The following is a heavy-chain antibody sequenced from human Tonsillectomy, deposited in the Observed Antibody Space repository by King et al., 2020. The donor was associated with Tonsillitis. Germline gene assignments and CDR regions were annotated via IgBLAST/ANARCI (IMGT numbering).Heavy chain of an antibody. Sequence: QLQESGPGLLKPSETLSLTCSVSGGSISGYYWSWIRQSPEKGLEWIGYIHDSGSTNYNPSLKSRITMSXDTSRSQISLKVNSVTAADTAVYYCARGTAPRPGVXGQGTLVTVSX. J-gene: IGHJ3*01. CDR2: IHDSGST. V-gene: IGHV4-59*08. CDR3: ARGTAPRPGV. CDR1: GGSISGYY.